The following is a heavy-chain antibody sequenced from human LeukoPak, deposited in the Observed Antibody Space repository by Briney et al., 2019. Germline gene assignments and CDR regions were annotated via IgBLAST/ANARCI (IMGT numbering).Heavy chain of an antibody. J-gene: IGHJ4*02. CDR1: GDTFSNYA. CDR3: ATDHRFYDSNGHRPDDWYFEY. CDR2: IIPVLHRS. V-gene: IGHV1-69*11. D-gene: IGHD3-22*01. Sequence: ASVKVSCTATGDTFSNYAINWVRQAPGQVLERVGRIIPVLHRSNYAEKFEDRVTITTDESKSTAYMELSSLRSEDTAVYYCATDHRFYDSNGHRPDDWYFEYWGQGTLVTVPS.